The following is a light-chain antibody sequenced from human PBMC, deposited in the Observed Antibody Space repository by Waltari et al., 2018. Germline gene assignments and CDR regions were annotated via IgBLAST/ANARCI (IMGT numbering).Light chain of an antibody. CDR3: VTWDDRLTGVV. CDR2: SNT. V-gene: IGLV1-44*01. CDR1: NSNIGSNV. J-gene: IGLJ2*01. Sequence: QSALTQPPSASGTPGQTVTIFCSGGNSNIGSNVVNWYQQVPGTAPKLLIYSNTYRPSGVPDRFSGSKSGTSASLAISGLQSDDEGDYYCVTWDDRLTGVVFGGGTQVTVL.